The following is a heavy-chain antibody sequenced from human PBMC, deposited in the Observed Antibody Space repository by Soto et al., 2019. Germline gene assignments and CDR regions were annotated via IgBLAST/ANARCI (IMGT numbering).Heavy chain of an antibody. CDR3: TTLRLDP. CDR1: GYTFTALD. J-gene: IGHJ5*02. CDR2: VNPNTGLT. Sequence: ASVKVSCKASGYTFTALDMNWVRQAPGQGLEWMGWVNPNTGLTKYAQKFQGRVIMTRDTSINTAYMELSGLTSDDTAVYYCTTLRLDPWGQGTLVTVSS. V-gene: IGHV1-2*02. D-gene: IGHD3-9*01.